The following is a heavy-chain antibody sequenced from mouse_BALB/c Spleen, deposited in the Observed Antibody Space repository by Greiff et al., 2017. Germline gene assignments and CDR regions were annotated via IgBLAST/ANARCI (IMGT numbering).Heavy chain of an antibody. D-gene: IGHD3-1*01. J-gene: IGHJ2*01. CDR2: IYPGDGDT. Sequence: QVQLQQSGAELVRPGSSVKISCKASGYAFSSYWMNWVKQRPGQGLEWIGQIYPGDGDTNYNGKFKGKATLTADKSSSTAYMQLSSLTSEDSAVYFCARSTAAAAGAMDYWGQGTTLTVSS. CDR3: ARSTAAAAGAMDY. CDR1: GYAFSSYW. V-gene: IGHV1-80*01.